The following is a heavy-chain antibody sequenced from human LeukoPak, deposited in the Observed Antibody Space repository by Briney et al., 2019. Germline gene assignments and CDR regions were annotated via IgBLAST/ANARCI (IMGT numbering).Heavy chain of an antibody. CDR1: GFTFSSYG. CDR3: SASRPHYGDYYGLDV. J-gene: IGHJ6*02. CDR2: ISYDGSHK. Sequence: GGSLRLSCAASGFTFSSYGMHWVRQAPGKGLEWVADISYDGSHKYSADSVKGRFTISRDNSKNTLYLQMNSLRTEDTAVYFCSASRPHYGDYYGLDVWGHGTTVTVSS. V-gene: IGHV3-30*03. D-gene: IGHD4/OR15-4a*01.